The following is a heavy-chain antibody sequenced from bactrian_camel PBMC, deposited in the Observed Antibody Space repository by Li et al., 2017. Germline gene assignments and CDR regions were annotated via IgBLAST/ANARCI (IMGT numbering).Heavy chain of an antibody. V-gene: IGHV3S31*01. CDR2: IRSDGGGT. D-gene: IGHD5*01. J-gene: IGHJ4*01. Sequence: VQLVESGGGLVQPGGSLRLSCAASGFTSSTYAMSWVRQAPGKGLEWVSPIRSDGGGTYYADSVKGRFTISRDNAKNTLYLQLNSLKTDDTAMYFCAADPQCSSSYGCTRYNYWGQGTQVTVS. CDR3: AADPQCSSSYGCTRYNY. CDR1: GFTSSTYA.